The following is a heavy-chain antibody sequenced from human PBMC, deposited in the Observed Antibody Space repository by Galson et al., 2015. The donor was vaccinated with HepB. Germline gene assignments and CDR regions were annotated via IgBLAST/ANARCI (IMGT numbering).Heavy chain of an antibody. CDR1: GGSISNSRYY. Sequence: SETLSLTCTVSGGSISNSRYYWGWIRQPPGKGLEWIGHIYYNGNTYYNPSLKSRVTISVDTSKNQFSLKLSSVTAADTTVYYCARASPDSGKYGLPDAFDIWGQGTMVTVSS. D-gene: IGHD3-10*01. V-gene: IGHV4-39*01. J-gene: IGHJ3*02. CDR2: IYYNGNT. CDR3: ARASPDSGKYGLPDAFDI.